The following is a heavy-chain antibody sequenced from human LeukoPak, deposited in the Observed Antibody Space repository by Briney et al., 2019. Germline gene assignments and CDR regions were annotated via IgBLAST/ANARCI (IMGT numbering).Heavy chain of an antibody. CDR2: IIPNSGGT. V-gene: IGHV1-2*02. Sequence: GASVKVSCKASGYTFTGYYMHWVRQAPGQGLEWMGWIIPNSGGTNYAQKFQGRVTMTRDTSISTAYMELSRLRSDDTAVYYCARDYDFWSGYSIDYWGQGTLVTVSS. D-gene: IGHD3-3*01. CDR3: ARDYDFWSGYSIDY. CDR1: GYTFTGYY. J-gene: IGHJ4*02.